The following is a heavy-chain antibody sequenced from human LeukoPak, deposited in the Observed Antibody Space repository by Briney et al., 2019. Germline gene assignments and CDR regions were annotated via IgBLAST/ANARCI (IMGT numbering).Heavy chain of an antibody. CDR3: AREGYCSGGSCYSAEYFQH. CDR2: INPNSGGT. CDR1: GYTFTGYY. Sequence: GASVKVSCKASGYTFTGYYMHWVRQAPGQGLEWMGWINPNSGGTNYAQKLQGRVTMTTDTSTSTAYMELRSLRSDDTAVYYCAREGYCSGGSCYSAEYFQHWGQGTLVTVSS. D-gene: IGHD2-15*01. J-gene: IGHJ1*01. V-gene: IGHV1-2*02.